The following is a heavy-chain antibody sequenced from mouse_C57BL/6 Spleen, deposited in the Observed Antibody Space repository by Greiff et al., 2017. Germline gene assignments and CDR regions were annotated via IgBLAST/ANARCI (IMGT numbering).Heavy chain of an antibody. CDR1: GFSFNTYA. CDR2: IRSKSNNYAT. Sequence: EVKLMESGGGLVQPKGSLKLSCAASGFSFNTYAMNWVRQAPGKGLEWVARIRSKSNNYATYYADSVKDRFTISRDDSESMLYLQMNNLKTEDTAMYYCVLSPYDYDGAWFAYWGQGTLVTVSA. J-gene: IGHJ3*01. CDR3: VLSPYDYDGAWFAY. V-gene: IGHV10-1*01. D-gene: IGHD2-4*01.